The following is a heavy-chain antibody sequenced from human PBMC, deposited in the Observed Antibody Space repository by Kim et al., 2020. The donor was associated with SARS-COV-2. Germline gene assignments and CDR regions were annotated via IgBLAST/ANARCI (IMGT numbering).Heavy chain of an antibody. J-gene: IGHJ4*02. Sequence: ASVKVSCKASGYTFTSYHMHWVRQAPGQGLEWVGKINPSGGGASYAQKFQGRITMTRDTSTSTVYMELRSLRSEDTAVYYCAREKKEWRGDSGYDATFDYWGQGTLVTVSS. CDR1: GYTFTSYH. CDR3: AREKKEWRGDSGYDATFDY. D-gene: IGHD5-12*01. CDR2: INPSGGGA. V-gene: IGHV1-46*01.